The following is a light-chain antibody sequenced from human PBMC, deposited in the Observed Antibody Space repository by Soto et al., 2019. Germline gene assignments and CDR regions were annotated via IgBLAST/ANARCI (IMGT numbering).Light chain of an antibody. J-gene: IGKJ1*01. CDR2: DAS. CDR3: QQYNSFPWT. Sequence: IHITHSLSTLSGXVVXXXXXXXXASHYISMWLAWYQQRPGKAPSLLITDASKLESGVPPRFNGSRSETEFTLTIRNLQPDDFATYYCQQYNSFPWTFGLGTKVDIK. V-gene: IGKV1-5*01. CDR1: HYISMW.